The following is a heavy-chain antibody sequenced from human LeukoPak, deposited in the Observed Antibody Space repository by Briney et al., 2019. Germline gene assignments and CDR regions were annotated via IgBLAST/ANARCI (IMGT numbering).Heavy chain of an antibody. CDR3: ARGGITMVRGVATLIWFDP. Sequence: PSETLSLTCAVYGGSFSGYYWRWIRHPPGKGLEWIGELNHSGSNNHNPSLKSRVTISVDTTKNQFSLKLSSVTAADTAVYYCARGGITMVRGVATLIWFDPWGQGTLVTVSS. J-gene: IGHJ5*02. CDR1: GGSFSGYY. V-gene: IGHV4-34*01. CDR2: LNHSGSN. D-gene: IGHD3-10*01.